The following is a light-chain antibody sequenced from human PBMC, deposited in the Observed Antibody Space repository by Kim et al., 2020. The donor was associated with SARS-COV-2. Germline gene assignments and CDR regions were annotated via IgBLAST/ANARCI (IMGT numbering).Light chain of an antibody. CDR1: QSISTY. CDR3: QQRSNWLPFT. J-gene: IGKJ3*01. Sequence: SPGQRATLSCRASQSISTYLAWFQQRPGQAPRLLIYDASNRATGIPARFSGSGSGTDFTLTISSLEPEDFAVYYCQQRSNWLPFTFGAGTKVDIK. V-gene: IGKV3-11*01. CDR2: DAS.